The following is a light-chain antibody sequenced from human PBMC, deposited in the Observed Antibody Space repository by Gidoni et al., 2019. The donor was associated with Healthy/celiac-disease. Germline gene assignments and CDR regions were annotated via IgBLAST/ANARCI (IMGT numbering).Light chain of an antibody. V-gene: IGKV3-20*01. CDR2: GAS. J-gene: IGKJ2*01. CDR1: QSVSSSY. CDR3: QQYGSSPRYT. Sequence: EIVLPQSPGTLSLSPGERATLSCRASQSVSSSYLAWYQQKPGQAPRLLIYGASSRATGIPDRFSGSGSGTDFTLTISRLEPEDFAVYYCQQYGSSPRYTFGQXTKLEIK.